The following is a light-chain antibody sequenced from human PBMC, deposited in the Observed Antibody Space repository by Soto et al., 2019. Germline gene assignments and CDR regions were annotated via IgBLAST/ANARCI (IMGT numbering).Light chain of an antibody. V-gene: IGKV3-20*01. CDR3: HKYGSPPLNT. CDR2: GVS. CDR1: QRLSASD. J-gene: IGKJ5*01. Sequence: ENILRQSPCALSLTTGQRATLSCRASQRLSASDIAWYQQKPGQAPKFLIYGVSSRATGIPDRFSGSGSGTDFTLTISRLEPEDFAVYHCHKYGSPPLNTFGRGARTEIK.